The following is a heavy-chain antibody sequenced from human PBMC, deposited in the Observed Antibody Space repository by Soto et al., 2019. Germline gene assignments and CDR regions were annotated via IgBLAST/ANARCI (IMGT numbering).Heavy chain of an antibody. D-gene: IGHD3-22*01. Sequence: QVQLVESGGGVVQPGKSLRLSCAASGFTFTSYAMHWVRQAPGKGLEWVAFISDDGSSNSYADSVKGRFTISRANSNNTLSLQMNSLRADDTAAYYCARSYYDYSSGHYSRPGYYFDYWGQGTLVTVSS. J-gene: IGHJ4*02. CDR1: GFTFTSYA. CDR3: ARSYYDYSSGHYSRPGYYFDY. CDR2: ISDDGSSN. V-gene: IGHV3-30-3*01.